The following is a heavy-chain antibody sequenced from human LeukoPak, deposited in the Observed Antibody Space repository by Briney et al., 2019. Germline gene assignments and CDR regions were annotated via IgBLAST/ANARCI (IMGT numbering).Heavy chain of an antibody. J-gene: IGHJ4*02. Sequence: ASVKVSCKASGYTFTDYYMHWVRQAPGQGLEWMGWINPNSGGTNYAQKFQGRVTMTRDTSISTAYMELSRLRSDDTAVYYCARDRVVIRLVAAQSLDYWGQGTLVTVSS. CDR3: ARDRVVIRLVAAQSLDY. V-gene: IGHV1-2*02. CDR1: GYTFTDYY. D-gene: IGHD3-3*01. CDR2: INPNSGGT.